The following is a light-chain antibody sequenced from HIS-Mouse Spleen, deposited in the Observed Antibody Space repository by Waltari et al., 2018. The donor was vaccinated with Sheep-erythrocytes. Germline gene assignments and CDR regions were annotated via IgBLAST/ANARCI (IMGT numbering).Light chain of an antibody. V-gene: IGLV2-11*01. CDR2: DVS. CDR1: SSDVGGYNY. CDR3: CSYAGSYNHV. J-gene: IGLJ1*01. Sequence: QSALTQPRSVSGSPGQSVTISCTGTSSDVGGYNYFSWYQQHPGKAPKLLISDVSKRPSGVPDRFAGSKSGNTASLTISGLQAEDEADYYCCSYAGSYNHVFATGTKVTVL.